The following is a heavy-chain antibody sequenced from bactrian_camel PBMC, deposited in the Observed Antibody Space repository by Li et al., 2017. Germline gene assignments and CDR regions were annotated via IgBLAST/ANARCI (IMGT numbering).Heavy chain of an antibody. CDR2: INSGGATT. Sequence: QLVESGGGSVQAGGSLRLSCAASGYTYNRNCMAWVRQAPGKGLEWVPSINSGGATTYYTDSVKGRFTVSRDNAKNTVYLQMNSLKPEDTAAYYCVRDGSWYDFGYWGQGTQVTVS. CDR1: GYTYNRNC. V-gene: IGHV3S25*01. D-gene: IGHD2*01. J-gene: IGHJ6*01. CDR3: VRDGSWYDFGY.